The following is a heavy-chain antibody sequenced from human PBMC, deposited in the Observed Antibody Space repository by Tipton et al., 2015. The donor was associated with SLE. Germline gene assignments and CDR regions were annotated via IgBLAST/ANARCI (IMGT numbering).Heavy chain of an antibody. D-gene: IGHD6-19*01. J-gene: IGHJ3*02. CDR3: ARRYIKQWLAGAFDI. CDR2: IYYSGST. CDR1: GGSICSYY. Sequence: TLSLTCTVSGGSICSYYWSWIRQPPGKGLEWIGYIYYSGSTNYNPSLKSRVTISVDTSKNQFSLKLSSVTAADTAVYYCARRYIKQWLAGAFDIWGQGTMVTVSS. V-gene: IGHV4-59*01.